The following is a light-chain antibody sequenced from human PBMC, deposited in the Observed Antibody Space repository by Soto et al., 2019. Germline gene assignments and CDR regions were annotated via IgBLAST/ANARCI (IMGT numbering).Light chain of an antibody. CDR3: SAYAGSNTFV. CDR2: EVS. CDR1: SSDVGGYNY. Sequence: QSALTQPASVSGSPGQSITISCTGTSSDVGGYNYVSWYQQHPGKAPKLMIFEVSNRPSGVSIRFSGSKSGNTASLTVSGLQADDEADYYCSAYAGSNTFVFGTGTKLTVL. V-gene: IGLV2-14*01. J-gene: IGLJ1*01.